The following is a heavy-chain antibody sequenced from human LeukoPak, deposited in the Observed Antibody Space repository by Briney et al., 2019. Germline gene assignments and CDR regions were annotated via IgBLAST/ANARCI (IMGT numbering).Heavy chain of an antibody. V-gene: IGHV3-30*02. CDR3: AKDERGYYDSSGYFGAIDY. D-gene: IGHD3-22*01. CDR1: GFTFNSYA. CDR2: IWYDGSNK. Sequence: GGSLRLTCAASGFTFNSYAMYWVRQAPGKGLEWVAFIWYDGSNKYYADSVKGRFTISRDNSKNTLYLQMNSLRAEDTAVYYCAKDERGYYDSSGYFGAIDYWGQGSLVTVSS. J-gene: IGHJ4*02.